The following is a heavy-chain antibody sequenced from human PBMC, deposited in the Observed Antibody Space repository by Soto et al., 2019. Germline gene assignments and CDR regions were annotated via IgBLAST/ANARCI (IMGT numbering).Heavy chain of an antibody. Sequence: QLQLQESGPGLVKPSETLSLTCTVSGGSISSSSYYWGWIRQPPGKGLEWIGSIYYSGSTYYNPSLKSRVSISVDTSQYQFSLKLSSVTASDTAVYYCARHTSCVGYCSGGSSATAWFDPWGQGTLVTVSS. CDR1: GGSISSSSYY. CDR3: ARHTSCVGYCSGGSSATAWFDP. J-gene: IGHJ5*02. CDR2: IYYSGST. V-gene: IGHV4-39*01. D-gene: IGHD2-15*01.